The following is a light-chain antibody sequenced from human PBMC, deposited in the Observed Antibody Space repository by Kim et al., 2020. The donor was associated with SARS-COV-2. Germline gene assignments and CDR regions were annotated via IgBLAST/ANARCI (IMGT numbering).Light chain of an antibody. Sequence: ASVGDRVTITCRASQSISSWLAWYQQKPGKAPKLLIYKASSLQTGVPSRFSGSGSGTEFTLTISSLQPDDFPTYYCQQYNSYSWTFGQGTKVDIK. CDR3: QQYNSYSWT. J-gene: IGKJ1*01. CDR2: KAS. CDR1: QSISSW. V-gene: IGKV1-5*03.